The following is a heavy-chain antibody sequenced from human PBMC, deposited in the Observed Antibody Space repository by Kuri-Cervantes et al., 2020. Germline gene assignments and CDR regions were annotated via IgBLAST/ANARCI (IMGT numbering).Heavy chain of an antibody. V-gene: IGHV3-23*01. CDR1: GFTFSSYS. J-gene: IGHJ2*01. CDR2: ITTSGDRT. D-gene: IGHD4-17*01. Sequence: GGSLRLSCAASGFTFSSYSMNWVRQAPGKGLEWVSSITTSGDRTHYLDSVMGRFTISRDNSMNTLYLQMNSLRSDDTAVYYCAKCLPVTTYHFGYFDLWGRGTLVTVSS. CDR3: AKCLPVTTYHFGYFDL.